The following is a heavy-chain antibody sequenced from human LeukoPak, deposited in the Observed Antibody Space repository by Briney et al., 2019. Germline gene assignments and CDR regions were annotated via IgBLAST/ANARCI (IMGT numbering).Heavy chain of an antibody. Sequence: SETLSLTCAVSGGSISDSNWWTWVRQPPGKGPEWRGEIYHSGSTNYNPSLRSRVTISIDKSKNQFSLKLSSVTAADTAVYYCSLGYDSSGYYNSLDVWGQGTTVTVSS. J-gene: IGHJ6*02. CDR1: GGSISDSNW. V-gene: IGHV4-4*02. CDR2: IYHSGST. CDR3: SLGYDSSGYYNSLDV. D-gene: IGHD3-22*01.